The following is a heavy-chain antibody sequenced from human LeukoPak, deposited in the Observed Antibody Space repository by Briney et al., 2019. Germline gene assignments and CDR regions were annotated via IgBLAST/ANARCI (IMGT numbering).Heavy chain of an antibody. V-gene: IGHV3-23*01. D-gene: IGHD2-21*01. CDR2: ISGSGGST. J-gene: IGHJ4*02. CDR3: TRDNDPRGY. CDR1: GFTFSSYA. Sequence: PGGSLRLSCAASGFTFSSYAMSWVRQAPGKGLEWVSAISGSGGSTYYADSVKGRFTISRDNSKNTLYLQMNSLKTEDTAVYYCTRDNDPRGYWGQGTLVTVSS.